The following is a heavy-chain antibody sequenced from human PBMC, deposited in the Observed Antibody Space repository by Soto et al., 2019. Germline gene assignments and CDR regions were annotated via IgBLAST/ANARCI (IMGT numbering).Heavy chain of an antibody. CDR3: TRVPLDYTSGPEF. D-gene: IGHD3-16*01. CDR1: GSSMSDYY. CDR2: IYHTGTT. V-gene: IGHV4-59*01. Sequence: QVQLQESGPGLVKPSGTLSLTCHVSGSSMSDYYLSWIRQSPGKGLEWFGYIYHTGTTNYNPSLKRRVTMSRDTSSNQFSLRVRSVTAADTAVEFCTRVPLDYTSGPEFWGQGTLVTVSS. J-gene: IGHJ4*02.